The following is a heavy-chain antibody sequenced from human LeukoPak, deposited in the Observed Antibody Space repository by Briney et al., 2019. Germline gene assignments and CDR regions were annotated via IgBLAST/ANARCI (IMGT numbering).Heavy chain of an antibody. CDR3: ARELKYYDSSGYYPGPFDY. V-gene: IGHV3-21*01. J-gene: IGHJ4*02. Sequence: AGGSLRLSCAASGFTFSSYSMNWVRQAPGKGLEWVSSISSSSSYIYYADSVKGRFTISRDNAENSLYLQMNSLRAEDTAVYYCARELKYYDSSGYYPGPFDYWGQGTLVTVSS. CDR2: ISSSSSYI. CDR1: GFTFSSYS. D-gene: IGHD3-22*01.